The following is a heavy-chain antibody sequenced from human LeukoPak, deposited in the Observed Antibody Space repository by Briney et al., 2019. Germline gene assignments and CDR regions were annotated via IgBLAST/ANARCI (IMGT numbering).Heavy chain of an antibody. CDR3: AKAHGSGNYYFYYMDI. Sequence: GGSLRLSCAASGFTFDDYAMHWVRQAPGKGLEWVSLITGGADSTYYADSVKGRFTISRDNSKNSLYLQMNSQRTEDTALYYCAKAHGSGNYYFYYMDIWGKGTTVTVSS. CDR2: ITGGADST. V-gene: IGHV3-43*02. D-gene: IGHD3-10*01. J-gene: IGHJ6*03. CDR1: GFTFDDYA.